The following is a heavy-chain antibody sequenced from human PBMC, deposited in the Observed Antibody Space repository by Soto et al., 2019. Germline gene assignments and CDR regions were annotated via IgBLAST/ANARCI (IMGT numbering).Heavy chain of an antibody. CDR3: VRDAGSLGY. Sequence: EVQLVESGGGLVQPGGSLRLSCAGSGFTFSTYSMDWVRQAPGKGLEWISYISGSGGTIYYADSVKGRFTVSRDNAKNPLYLQMSSLRDGDTAVYYCVRDAGSLGYWGQGTLVTVSS. V-gene: IGHV3-48*02. CDR2: ISGSGGTI. CDR1: GFTFSTYS. J-gene: IGHJ4*02.